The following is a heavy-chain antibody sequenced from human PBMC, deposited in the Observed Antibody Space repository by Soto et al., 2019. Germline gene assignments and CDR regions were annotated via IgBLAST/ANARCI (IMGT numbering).Heavy chain of an antibody. V-gene: IGHV3-23*01. Sequence: PGGSLRLSCAASGFTFSSYAMSWVRQAPGKGLEWVSAISGSGGSTYYADSVKGRFTISRDNSKNTLYLQMNSLRAEDTAVYYCAKMGSLGYCSSTSCYCDYWGQGTLVTVSS. CDR1: GFTFSSYA. D-gene: IGHD2-2*01. J-gene: IGHJ4*02. CDR2: ISGSGGST. CDR3: AKMGSLGYCSSTSCYCDY.